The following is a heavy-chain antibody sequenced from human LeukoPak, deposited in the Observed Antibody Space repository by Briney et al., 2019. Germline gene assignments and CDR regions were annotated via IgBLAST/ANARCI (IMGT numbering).Heavy chain of an antibody. CDR2: ISYDGSSK. V-gene: IGHV3-30-3*01. Sequence: GGSLRLSCAASGFTFSSYAMHWVRQAPGKGLEWVAVISYDGSSKYYADSVKGRFTISRDNSKNTLYLQMNSLRAEDTAVYYCAREGYCSSTSCYLEDAFDIWGQGTMVTVSS. D-gene: IGHD2-2*01. CDR1: GFTFSSYA. CDR3: AREGYCSSTSCYLEDAFDI. J-gene: IGHJ3*02.